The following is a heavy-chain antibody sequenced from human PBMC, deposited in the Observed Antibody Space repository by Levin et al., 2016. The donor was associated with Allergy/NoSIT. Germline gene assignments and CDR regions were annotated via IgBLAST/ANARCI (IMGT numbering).Heavy chain of an antibody. J-gene: IGHJ4*02. CDR3: ARLGPRQKYDY. D-gene: IGHD3-10*01. V-gene: IGHV3-7*05. CDR2: IKEDGREK. CDR1: GFTFTSYW. Sequence: GGSLRLSCEVSGFTFTSYWMSWVRQAPGKGLEWVANIKEDGREKYHVDSVRGRITISRDNAKNSLYLQMNSLRAEDTAVYYCARLGPRQKYDYWGQGSLVTVSS.